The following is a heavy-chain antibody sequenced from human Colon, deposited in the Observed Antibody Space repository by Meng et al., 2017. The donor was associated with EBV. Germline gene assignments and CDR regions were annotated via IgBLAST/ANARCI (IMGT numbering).Heavy chain of an antibody. Sequence: QEQLQESGPGLVEPSQTLSLTCTVSGGSMSSGNYYWSWIRQPPGKGLEWIGYIHHSGSAYYNPSLKSRVSISVDTSKNQFSLNLNSMTAADTAVYYCASFDHIPRRNYFDYWGQGTLVTVSS. D-gene: IGHD2-21*01. J-gene: IGHJ4*02. CDR3: ASFDHIPRRNYFDY. V-gene: IGHV4-30-4*01. CDR2: IHHSGSA. CDR1: GGSMSSGNYY.